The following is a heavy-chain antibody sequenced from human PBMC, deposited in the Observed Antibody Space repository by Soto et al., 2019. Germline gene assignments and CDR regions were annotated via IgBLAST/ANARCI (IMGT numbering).Heavy chain of an antibody. J-gene: IGHJ4*02. CDR1: GFNFKKFA. D-gene: IGHD6-19*01. Sequence: PVGSLRLSCVASGFNFKKFAMAWVRQAAGEGLEWVSGISCCGGSASYADSVKGRFSIARDDSKNTVSLQLNSLRVEDTAQYYCAKADGQQWLIPHLDNWGQGTLVTVSS. CDR2: ISCCGGSA. CDR3: AKADGQQWLIPHLDN. V-gene: IGHV3-23*01.